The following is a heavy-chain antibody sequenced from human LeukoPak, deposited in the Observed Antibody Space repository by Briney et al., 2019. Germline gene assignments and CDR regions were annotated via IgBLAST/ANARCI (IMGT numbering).Heavy chain of an antibody. CDR1: GGSISSYY. Sequence: PSGTLSLTCTVSGGSISSYYWSWIRQPAGKGLEWIGRIYTSGSTNYNPSLKSRVTMSVDTSKNQFSLKLSSVTAADTAVYYCARDTCGSGSSGCYYYMDVWGKGTTVTISS. CDR3: ARDTCGSGSSGCYYYMDV. J-gene: IGHJ6*03. D-gene: IGHD3-10*01. V-gene: IGHV4-4*07. CDR2: IYTSGST.